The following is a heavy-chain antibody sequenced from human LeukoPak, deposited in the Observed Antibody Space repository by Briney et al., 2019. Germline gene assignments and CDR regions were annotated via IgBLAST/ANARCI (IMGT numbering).Heavy chain of an antibody. CDR1: GFTFSSYA. J-gene: IGHJ4*02. D-gene: IGHD1-14*01. CDR3: ARVKFAADHIIDY. V-gene: IGHV3-23*01. Sequence: GGSLRLSCAASGFTFSSYAMSWVRQAPGKGLEWVSAISGSGGSTYYADSVKGRFTISRDNAKNSLYLQMNSLRAEDTAVYYCARVKFAADHIIDYWGQGTLVTVSS. CDR2: ISGSGGST.